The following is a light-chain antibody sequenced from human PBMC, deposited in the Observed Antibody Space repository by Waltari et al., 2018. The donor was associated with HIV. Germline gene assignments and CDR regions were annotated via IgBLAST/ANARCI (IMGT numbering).Light chain of an antibody. CDR1: TSNIGSNS. V-gene: IGLV1-44*01. CDR2: SDN. Sequence: QSVLTQPPSASGTPGQRVTISCSGTTSNIGSNSVTWYQQFPGTAPKLLIYSDNQRPSGVPDRISGSKSGTSASLAISGLQVEDEAEYYCAAWDDSLNGREVFGGGTKLTVL. J-gene: IGLJ2*01. CDR3: AAWDDSLNGREV.